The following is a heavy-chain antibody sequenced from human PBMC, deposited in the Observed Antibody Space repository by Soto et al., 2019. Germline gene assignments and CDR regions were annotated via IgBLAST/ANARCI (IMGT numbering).Heavy chain of an antibody. V-gene: IGHV3-21*01. CDR1: GFTFSSYS. Sequence: EVQLVESGGGLVKPGGSLRLSCAASGFTFSSYSMNWVRQAPGKGLEWVSSISSSGSYIYYADSVKGRFTISRDNAKNALYLQMNSLRAEDTAVYYCARDQTVYNYGYGLGYWGQGTLVTVSS. J-gene: IGHJ4*02. D-gene: IGHD5-18*01. CDR3: ARDQTVYNYGYGLGY. CDR2: ISSSGSYI.